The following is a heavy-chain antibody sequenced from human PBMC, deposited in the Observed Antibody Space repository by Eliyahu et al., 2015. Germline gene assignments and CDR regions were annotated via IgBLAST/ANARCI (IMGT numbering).Heavy chain of an antibody. D-gene: IGHD5-24*01. Sequence: EVQLVESGGGLVKPGGSLRLSCAASGFSFSSITMNWVRQAPGKGLEWVSSISSRSNYIYYADSVKGRFTISRDNAKNSLYLQMNSLRAEDTAVYYCARARDGYNSGNDCWGQGTLVTVSS. J-gene: IGHJ4*02. CDR3: ARARDGYNSGNDC. CDR2: ISSRSNYI. CDR1: GFSFSSIT. V-gene: IGHV3-21*01.